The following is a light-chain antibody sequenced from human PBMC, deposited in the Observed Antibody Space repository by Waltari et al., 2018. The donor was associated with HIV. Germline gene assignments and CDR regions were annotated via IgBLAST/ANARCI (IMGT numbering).Light chain of an antibody. CDR2: NHN. V-gene: IGLV3-25*03. CDR1: GLATAP. CDR3: KSADKSGHNWV. J-gene: IGLJ3*02. Sequence: SYEVTQPPSVLVSPGQTARILSSGDGLATAPAHWYPQSPGQAPLLVTSNHNQQTYGITERFSGAASRSTGTLNISGVQAEDEGDYYCKSADKSGHNWVFGGGNKLTVL.